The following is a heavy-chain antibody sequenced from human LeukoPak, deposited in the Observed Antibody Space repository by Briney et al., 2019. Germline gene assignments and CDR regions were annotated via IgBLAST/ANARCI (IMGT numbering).Heavy chain of an antibody. CDR3: TRQMDYDDAFDI. CDR1: GFTFGDYA. J-gene: IGHJ3*02. D-gene: IGHD3-22*01. CDR2: ISSNTCGGTT. V-gene: IGHV3-49*03. Sequence: PGRSLRLSCTPSGFTFGDYAMSWFRQAPGKGLEWVGFISSNTCGGTTEYAASVKGRFTISRDDSKGIAYLQMNSLKTEDTAVYYCTRQMDYDDAFDIWGQGTMVTVSS.